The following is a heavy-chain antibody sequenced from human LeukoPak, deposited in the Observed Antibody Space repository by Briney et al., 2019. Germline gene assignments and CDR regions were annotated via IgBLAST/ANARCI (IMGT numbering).Heavy chain of an antibody. J-gene: IGHJ4*02. CDR3: ARGGVIDY. D-gene: IGHD3-3*01. V-gene: IGHV4-34*01. Sequence: PETLSLTCAVYGGSFSGYYWSWIRQPPGKGLEWIGEINHSGSTNYNPSLKSRVTISVDTSKNQFSLKLSSVTAADTAVYYCARGGVIDYWGQGTLVTVSS. CDR1: GGSFSGYY. CDR2: INHSGST.